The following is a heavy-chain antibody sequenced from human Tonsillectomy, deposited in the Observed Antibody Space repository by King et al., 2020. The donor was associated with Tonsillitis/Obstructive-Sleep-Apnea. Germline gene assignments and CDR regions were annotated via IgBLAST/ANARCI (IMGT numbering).Heavy chain of an antibody. Sequence: VQLVESGAEVKKPGESLKISCQGFGYSFTNHWIGWVRQMPGKGLEWMGIIYPDDSDSRYSPSFQGQVTFSADKSINTVYLQWGSLKTSDTAIYFCARDSRSVVDNWYFDLWGRGTLVTVSS. CDR2: IYPDDSDS. V-gene: IGHV5-51*03. J-gene: IGHJ2*01. CDR3: ARDSRSVVDNWYFDL. D-gene: IGHD3-22*01. CDR1: GYSFTNHW.